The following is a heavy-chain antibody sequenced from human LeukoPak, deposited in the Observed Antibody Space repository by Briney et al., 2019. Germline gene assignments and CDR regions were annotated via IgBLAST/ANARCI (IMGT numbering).Heavy chain of an antibody. CDR2: ISYDGSNK. V-gene: IGHV3-30-3*01. CDR1: GFTFSSYA. D-gene: IGHD3-3*01. J-gene: IGHJ6*02. CDR3: XXXXXXXWSGRHYYYGMDV. Sequence: GRSLRLSCAASGFTFSSYAMHWVRQAPGKGLEWVAVISYDGSNKYYADSVKGRFTISRDNSKNTLYLQMNSRRADDTPVSYCXXXXXXXWSGRHYYYGMDVWGQGTTVTVSS.